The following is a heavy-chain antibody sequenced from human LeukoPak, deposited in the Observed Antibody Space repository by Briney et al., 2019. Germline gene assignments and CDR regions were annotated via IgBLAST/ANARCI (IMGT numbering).Heavy chain of an antibody. CDR1: GGSFSGYY. J-gene: IGHJ3*02. CDR2: INHSGST. V-gene: IGHV4-34*01. CDR3: AREGVVPAAIDAFDI. D-gene: IGHD2-2*01. Sequence: SETLSLTCAVYGGSFSGYYWSWIRQPPGKGLEWIGEINHSGSTNYNPSLKSRVTISVDTSKNQFSLKLSSVTAADTAVYYCAREGVVPAAIDAFDIWGQGTMVTVSS.